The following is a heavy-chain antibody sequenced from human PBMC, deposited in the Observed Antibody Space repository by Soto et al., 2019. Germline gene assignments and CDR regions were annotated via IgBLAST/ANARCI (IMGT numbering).Heavy chain of an antibody. CDR3: AKDRYYDTPGWFDP. CDR2: ISANGGSR. V-gene: IGHV3-23*01. J-gene: IGHJ5*02. D-gene: IGHD3-22*01. CDR1: GFTFRDHA. Sequence: EAQLLASGGGLVQPGGSLRLSCVGSGFTFRDHAMRWVRQAPGRGLEWVSAISANGGSRQHEDSVKGRFSVSRDNAKNTVYLQMDNLRTEDSAVYYCAKDRYYDTPGWFDPWGQGSRVIVSS.